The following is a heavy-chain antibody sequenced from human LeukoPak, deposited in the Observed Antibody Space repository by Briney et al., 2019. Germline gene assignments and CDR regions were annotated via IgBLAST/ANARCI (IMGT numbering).Heavy chain of an antibody. D-gene: IGHD5-18*01. V-gene: IGHV4-34*01. Sequence: PSETLSLTCAVYGGSFSNYYWNWIRQPPGKGLEWIGEINHSGSTNYNPSLKSRVTISVDTSKNQFSLKLSSVTAADTAVYYCARGTAMGYFDYWGQGTLVTVSS. CDR3: ARGTAMGYFDY. J-gene: IGHJ4*02. CDR1: GGSFSNYY. CDR2: INHSGST.